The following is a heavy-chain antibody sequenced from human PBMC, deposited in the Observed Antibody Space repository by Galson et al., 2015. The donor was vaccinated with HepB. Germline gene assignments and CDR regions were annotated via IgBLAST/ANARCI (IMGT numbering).Heavy chain of an antibody. CDR2: SSSGGAYT. Sequence: SLRLSCAASGFTLSDYYMSWIRQAPGKGLEWLSYSSSGGAYTNYADSVRGRFTISRDNAKNSLYLQMNSLRAEDTAVYYCTRGAMTTVTLHYWGQGTLVTVSS. D-gene: IGHD4-17*01. CDR1: GFTLSDYY. J-gene: IGHJ4*02. CDR3: TRGAMTTVTLHY. V-gene: IGHV3-11*05.